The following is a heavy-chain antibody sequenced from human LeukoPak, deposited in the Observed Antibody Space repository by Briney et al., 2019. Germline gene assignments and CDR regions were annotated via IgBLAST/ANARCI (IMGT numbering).Heavy chain of an antibody. CDR2: IDHSGIT. V-gene: IGHV4-34*01. CDR1: GGYFRPYY. J-gene: IGHJ4*02. CDR3: ARADVREFDY. Sequence: SETLPLTCAVYGGYFRPYYWSWVRQPPGKGLEWIGEIDHSGITNSNPSLTSRVTVSVDTSKNHFSLKLNSVTAADTAVYYCARADVREFDYWGQGTLVTVSS. D-gene: IGHD5-24*01.